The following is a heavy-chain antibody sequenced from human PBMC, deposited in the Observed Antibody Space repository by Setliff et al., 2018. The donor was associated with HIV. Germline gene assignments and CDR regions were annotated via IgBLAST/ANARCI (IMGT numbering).Heavy chain of an antibody. CDR1: GFSNSA. CDR3: TRHRGSFDY. Sequence: GGSLRLSCAASGFSNSALHWVRQAPGKGLEWVGRIRSKANNYATEYGASVKGRFIISRDDSKNMAYLQMNSLRTEDTAIYCCTRHRGSFDYWGLGTLVTVSS. J-gene: IGHJ4*02. V-gene: IGHV3-73*01. D-gene: IGHD1-26*01. CDR2: IRSKANNYAT.